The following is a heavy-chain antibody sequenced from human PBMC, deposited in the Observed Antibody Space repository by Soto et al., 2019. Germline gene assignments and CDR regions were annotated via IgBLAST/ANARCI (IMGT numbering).Heavy chain of an antibody. J-gene: IGHJ6*02. D-gene: IGHD6-6*01. CDR3: AKSPSRAPYGVDV. V-gene: IGHV3-23*01. Sequence: PGGSLRLSCAASGSTFSMYAMTWVRQAPGKGLEWVSAITGSGGSPYYADSVKGRFTISRDSSRNTLYLQMNSLRAEDTAVYYCAKSPSRAPYGVDVWGQGTTVTVSS. CDR1: GSTFSMYA. CDR2: ITGSGGSP.